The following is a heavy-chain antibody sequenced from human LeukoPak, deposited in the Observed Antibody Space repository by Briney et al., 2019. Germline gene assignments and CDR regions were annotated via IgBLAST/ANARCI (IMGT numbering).Heavy chain of an antibody. CDR1: GFTFSGYA. V-gene: IGHV3-23*01. CDR3: AKGRPRNYYFDY. J-gene: IGHJ4*02. Sequence: GGSLRLSCAASGFTFSGYAMNWVRPAPGKGVGWVSGISGSGGNTYYADSVKGRFTISRDNSKNTLYLQMNSLRADDTAEYFCAKGRPRNYYFDYWGQRTLVTVSS. CDR2: ISGSGGNT.